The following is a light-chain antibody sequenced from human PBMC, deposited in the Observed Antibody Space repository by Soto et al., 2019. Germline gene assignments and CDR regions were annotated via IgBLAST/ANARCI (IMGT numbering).Light chain of an antibody. V-gene: IGKV3-15*01. CDR2: SAS. J-gene: IGKJ1*01. CDR3: QHYNDWPPTWT. CDR1: QSVSSK. Sequence: EIVMTQSPATLSVSPGERATLSCWASQSVSSKLAWYQQKPGQAPRALIYSASTRATGIPARFSGSGFGTEFTLTISSLQSEDFAVYYCQHYNDWPPTWTFGQGTRVEVK.